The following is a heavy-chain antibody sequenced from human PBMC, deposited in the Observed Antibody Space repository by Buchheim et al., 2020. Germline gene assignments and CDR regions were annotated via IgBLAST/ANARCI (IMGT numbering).Heavy chain of an antibody. CDR3: ARDAEFSYFDF. Sequence: QVQLVESGGGVVQPGRSLRLSCAASGFTFSTYAMHWVRQAPGKGLEWMGFISHDGVNNNFGDSVKGPFTISRDNSRNKLYLQMNSLRAEDTAVYYCARDAEFSYFDFWGQGTL. CDR2: ISHDGVNN. CDR1: GFTFSTYA. V-gene: IGHV3-30-3*01. J-gene: IGHJ4*02. D-gene: IGHD2/OR15-2a*01.